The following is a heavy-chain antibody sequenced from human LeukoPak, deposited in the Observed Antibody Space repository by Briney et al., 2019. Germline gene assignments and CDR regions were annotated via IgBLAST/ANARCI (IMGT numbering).Heavy chain of an antibody. J-gene: IGHJ4*02. CDR3: ARLHYDVLTGPFDY. V-gene: IGHV3-66*04. Sequence: GGSLRLSRAASGITVNTNYMSWVRQAPGKGLEWVSLIYSGGATFYADSVKGRFTISRETSKNTLWLQMNSLRAEDTAVYYCARLHYDVLTGPFDYWGQGTLVTVSS. D-gene: IGHD3-9*01. CDR1: GITVNTNY. CDR2: IYSGGAT.